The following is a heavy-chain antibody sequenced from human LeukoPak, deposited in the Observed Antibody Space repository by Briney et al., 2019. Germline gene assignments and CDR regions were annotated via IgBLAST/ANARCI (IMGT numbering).Heavy chain of an antibody. D-gene: IGHD5-18*01. CDR3: PRIGVGFSYGNGFDY. CDR2: ISHDGSDI. J-gene: IGHJ4*02. Sequence: PGTSLRLSCAASGFTFGHYSMPWVRQAPGKGLEWVAVISHDGSDIYYADSVKGRFTISRDNSKNMLYLQVGSLRPEDTAVYYCPRIGVGFSYGNGFDYWGQGTLVTVSS. CDR1: GFTFGHYS. V-gene: IGHV3-30*15.